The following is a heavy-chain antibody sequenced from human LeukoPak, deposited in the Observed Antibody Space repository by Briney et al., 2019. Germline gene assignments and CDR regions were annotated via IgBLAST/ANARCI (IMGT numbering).Heavy chain of an antibody. CDR1: GVTFSSYG. J-gene: IGHJ4*02. D-gene: IGHD1-26*01. V-gene: IGHV3-33*01. CDR2: IWYDGSNK. Sequence: SLTLSCTVSGVTFSSYGMHWIRQAPGKGLEWVGVIWYDGSNKYYADSVKGRFTISRDNSKNTLYQQMNSLRAEDTAVYYCARDTDGGSAIDYWGQGTLLSVFS. CDR3: ARDTDGGSAIDY.